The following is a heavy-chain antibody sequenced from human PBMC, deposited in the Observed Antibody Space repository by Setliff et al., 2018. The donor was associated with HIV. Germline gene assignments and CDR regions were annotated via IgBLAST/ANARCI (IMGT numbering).Heavy chain of an antibody. CDR1: GFTFSSYS. CDR2: ISSSSSYI. Sequence: LSLSCAASGFTFSSYSMNWVRQAPGKGLEWVSSISSSSSYIYYADSVRGRFTISRDNAKNSLYLQMNSLRAEDTALYYCARAGKYYSDTSGYYYLDYWGQGTLVTVSS. D-gene: IGHD3-22*01. V-gene: IGHV3-21*01. J-gene: IGHJ4*02. CDR3: ARAGKYYSDTSGYYYLDY.